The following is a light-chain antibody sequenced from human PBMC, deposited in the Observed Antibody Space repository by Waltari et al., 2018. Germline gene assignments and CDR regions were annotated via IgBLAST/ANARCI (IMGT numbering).Light chain of an antibody. CDR3: QQYYVWPPIT. CDR2: GAS. J-gene: IGKJ4*01. CDR1: QSVRTN. Sequence: VLLTQSPASLSVSPGDTVILSCRASQSVRTNLVWYQQKAGQAPRTLIYGASTRASGVPSWFSGSGSETDFTLIIISLQSEDAAVYFCQQYYVWPPITFGGGTKLEI. V-gene: IGKV3-15*01.